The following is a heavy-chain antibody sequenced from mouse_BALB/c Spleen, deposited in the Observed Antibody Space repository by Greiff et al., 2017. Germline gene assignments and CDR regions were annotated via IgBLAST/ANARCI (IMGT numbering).Heavy chain of an antibody. CDR1: GFTFSSYT. D-gene: IGHD2-10*02. CDR3: ARHQYGNYEDDYAMDY. Sequence: EVMLVESGGGLVQPGGSLKLSCAASGFTFSSYTMSWVRQTPEKRLEWVAYISNGGGSTYYPDTVKGRFTISRDNAKNTLYLQMSSLKSEDTAMYYCARHQYGNYEDDYAMDYGGQGTSVTVSS. J-gene: IGHJ4*01. V-gene: IGHV5-12-2*01. CDR2: ISNGGGST.